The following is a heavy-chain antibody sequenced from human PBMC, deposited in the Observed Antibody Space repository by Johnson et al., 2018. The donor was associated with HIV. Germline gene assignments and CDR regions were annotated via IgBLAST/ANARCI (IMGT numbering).Heavy chain of an antibody. D-gene: IGHD2-15*01. V-gene: IGHV3-15*01. Sequence: EVQLVECGGGLVKPGESIRLSCAASGFTFSNAWMHWVCQAPGKGLEWVGRIKSKTDGGTTDYAAPVKGRFTISRDDSKNTLYLQMNSLKIEDTAVYYCTTYHCSGDSCCRGGSCYNAFDIWGQGTMVTVSS. CDR2: IKSKTDGGTT. CDR1: GFTFSNAW. J-gene: IGHJ3*02. CDR3: TTYHCSGDSCCRGGSCYNAFDI.